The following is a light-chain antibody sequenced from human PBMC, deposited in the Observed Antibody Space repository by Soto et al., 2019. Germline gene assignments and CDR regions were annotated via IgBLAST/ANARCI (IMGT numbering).Light chain of an antibody. CDR1: HSLLHITGETF. CDR2: EVS. CDR3: MQSTQLPPT. Sequence: DVVMTHTPLSLSVAPGQPASISCNSSHSLLHITGETFLFWYLQKPGQSPQLLIYEVSTRVSGVPDRFSGSGSGTDFTLDISRVETDDVGIYYCMQSTQLPPTFGQGTRLENK. J-gene: IGKJ5*01. V-gene: IGKV2D-29*02.